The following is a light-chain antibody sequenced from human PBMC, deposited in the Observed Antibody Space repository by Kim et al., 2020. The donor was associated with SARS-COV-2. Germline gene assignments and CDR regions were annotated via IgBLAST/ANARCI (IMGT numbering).Light chain of an antibody. CDR2: DTN. CDR3: LLCYGIACV. V-gene: IGLV7-46*01. CDR1: TGAVTISNY. J-gene: IGLJ1*01. Sequence: PGGTLTPTGGSSTGAVTISNYPYWVQQKPGQAPRTLIYDTNNKHSWTPARFSGSLLGGKAALTLSGAQPEDEADYYCLLCYGIACVFGPGTKVTVL.